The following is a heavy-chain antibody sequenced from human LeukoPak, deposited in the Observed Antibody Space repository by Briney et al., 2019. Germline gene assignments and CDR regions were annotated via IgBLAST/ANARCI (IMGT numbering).Heavy chain of an antibody. D-gene: IGHD2-2*01. CDR2: ISSSSRCI. CDR1: GFSFSSYN. CDR3: ARELGYCTSTSCFERADP. V-gene: IGHV3-21*01. Sequence: GGSLRLSCAASGFSFSSYNMNWVRQAPGKGLEWVSSISSSSRCIYYADSVKGRFTISRDNTKNSLYLQMNSLRAEDTAVYYCARELGYCTSTSCFERADPWGQGTLVTVSS. J-gene: IGHJ5*02.